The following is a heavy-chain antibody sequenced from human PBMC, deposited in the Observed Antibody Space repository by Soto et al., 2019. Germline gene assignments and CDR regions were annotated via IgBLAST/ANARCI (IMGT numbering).Heavy chain of an antibody. CDR1: GFSLSNARMG. CDR3: ARIPTMLYDAFDI. D-gene: IGHD2-2*01. CDR2: IFSNDEK. V-gene: IGHV2-26*01. Sequence: QVTLKESGPVLVKPTETLTLTCTVSGFSLSNARMGVSWIRQPPGKALEWLAHIFSNDEKSYSTSLKSRLTISKDTSKSQVVLTMTNVDPVDTATYYCARIPTMLYDAFDIWGQGTMVTVSS. J-gene: IGHJ3*02.